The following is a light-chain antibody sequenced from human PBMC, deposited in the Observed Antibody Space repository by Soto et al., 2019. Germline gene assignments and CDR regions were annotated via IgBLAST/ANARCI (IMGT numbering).Light chain of an antibody. V-gene: IGKV3-15*01. Sequence: EIVMTQSPASLSVSPGDGATLSCRASQSVASNVAWYQQKPGQGPRLLIHGASTRSVGVPARFSGSESGTDFTLPISSLQSEDFAVYYCQQYHNWPPQYTFCQGTKLQIK. CDR1: QSVASN. CDR3: QQYHNWPPQYT. CDR2: GAS. J-gene: IGKJ2*01.